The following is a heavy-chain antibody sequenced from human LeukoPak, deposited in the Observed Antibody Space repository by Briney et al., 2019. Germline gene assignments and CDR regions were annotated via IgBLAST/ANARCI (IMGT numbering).Heavy chain of an antibody. CDR2: INHSGST. J-gene: IGHJ3*02. V-gene: IGHV4-34*01. Sequence: PSETLSLTCAVYGGSFSGYYWSWIRQPPGKGLEWMGEINHSGSTNYNPSLKSRVTISVDTSKNQFSLKLSSVTAADTAVYYCARGHYYDSSGYPPVGAFDIWGQGTMVTVSS. CDR3: ARGHYYDSSGYPPVGAFDI. CDR1: GGSFSGYY. D-gene: IGHD3-22*01.